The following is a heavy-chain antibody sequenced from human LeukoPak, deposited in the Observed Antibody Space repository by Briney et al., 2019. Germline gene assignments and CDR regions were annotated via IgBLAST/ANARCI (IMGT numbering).Heavy chain of an antibody. D-gene: IGHD2-2*01. CDR1: GFTFSDYY. CDR2: ISGDGGST. J-gene: IGHJ4*02. CDR3: AKRPDCSTTNCFRFEY. V-gene: IGHV3-23*01. Sequence: HPGGSLRLSCAASGFTFSDYYMSWIRQAPGQGLEWVSSISGDGGSTYYAESVKGRFTISRDNSKNTLYLQMNSLRAEDTAVYYCAKRPDCSTTNCFRFEYWGQGTLVTVSS.